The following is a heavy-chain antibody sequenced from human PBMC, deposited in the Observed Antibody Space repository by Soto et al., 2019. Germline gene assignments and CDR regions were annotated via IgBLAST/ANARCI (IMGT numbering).Heavy chain of an antibody. V-gene: IGHV3-30*04. Sequence: QVHLVESGGGVVQPGRSLRLSCAASRFTFSTYAMHWVRQAPGKGLEWVAVISYDGKNKYYADSVKGRFTISRDSSENTLYLHMNSLRDDDTAVYFCALDRGTSGWFGGFDYWGQGTLVTVSS. D-gene: IGHD6-19*01. CDR1: RFTFSTYA. J-gene: IGHJ4*02. CDR2: ISYDGKNK. CDR3: ALDRGTSGWFGGFDY.